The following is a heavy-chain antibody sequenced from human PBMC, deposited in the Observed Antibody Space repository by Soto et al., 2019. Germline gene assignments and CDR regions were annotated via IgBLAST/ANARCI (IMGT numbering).Heavy chain of an antibody. CDR1: GFTFSSYG. J-gene: IGHJ5*02. CDR2: ISYDGSNK. D-gene: IGHD3-10*01. V-gene: IGHV3-30*18. CDR3: AKDSPDYYGSGSNPFDP. Sequence: GGSLRLSCAASGFTFSSYGMHWVRQAPGKGLEWVAVISYDGSNKYYADSVKGRFAISRDNSKNTLYLQMNSLRAEDTAVYYCAKDSPDYYGSGSNPFDPWGQGTLVTVSS.